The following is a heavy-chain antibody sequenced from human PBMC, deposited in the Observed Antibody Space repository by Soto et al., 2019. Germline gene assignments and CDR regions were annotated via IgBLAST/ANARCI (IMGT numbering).Heavy chain of an antibody. Sequence: QVQLVQSGDEVKQTGASVKVSCRASGYTLTNYDISWVRQAPGQGLFWMGWISGDNGNTLYDQNVQGRLTLTIDTSTYPAYMELMSLKMDETAMYYCVRDWQLSPWGQGTLVTVSS. CDR2: ISGDNGNT. CDR1: GYTLTNYD. V-gene: IGHV1-18*01. CDR3: VRDWQLSP. J-gene: IGHJ5*02. D-gene: IGHD1-1*01.